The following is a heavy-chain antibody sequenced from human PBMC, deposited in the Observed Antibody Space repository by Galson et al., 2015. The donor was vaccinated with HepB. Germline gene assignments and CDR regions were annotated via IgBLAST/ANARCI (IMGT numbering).Heavy chain of an antibody. CDR3: AQDLTYYYGSGSYFVGMDV. Sequence: ALRLACAASGVTFEYYAMHWGRQVPGKGLEWVSGISWNSDFTGYADSVRGRFTISRDNAKYSLYLQMNSLRAEDTALYYCAQDLTYYYGSGSYFVGMDVWSQGTTVTVSS. CDR2: ISWNSDFT. CDR1: GVTFEYYA. J-gene: IGHJ6*02. V-gene: IGHV3-9*01. D-gene: IGHD3-10*01.